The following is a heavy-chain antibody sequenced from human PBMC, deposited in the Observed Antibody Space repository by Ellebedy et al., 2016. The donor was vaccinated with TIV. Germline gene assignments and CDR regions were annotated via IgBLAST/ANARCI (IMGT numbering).Heavy chain of an antibody. CDR3: ARSGAGAIWVYDAFDI. Sequence: ASVKVSCKASGGTFSSYAISWVRQAPGQGLEWMGWINPNSGGTNYAQKFQGRVTMTRDTSISTAYMELSRLRSDDTAVYYCARSGAGAIWVYDAFDIWGQGTMVTVSS. CDR1: GGTFSSYA. J-gene: IGHJ3*02. V-gene: IGHV1-2*02. D-gene: IGHD1-26*01. CDR2: INPNSGGT.